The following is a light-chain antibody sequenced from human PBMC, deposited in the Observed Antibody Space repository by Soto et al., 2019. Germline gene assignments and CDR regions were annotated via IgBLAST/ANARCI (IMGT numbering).Light chain of an antibody. CDR3: QQRSNCPPYT. V-gene: IGKV3-11*01. CDR1: QSVSSY. CDR2: DAS. Sequence: EIVLTQSPATLSLSPGERATLSCRASQSVSSYLAWYQQKPGQAPRLLIYDASNRATGIPARFSGSGSGTDFTLTISSLEPEDFAVYYWQQRSNCPPYTFGQGTKLEIK. J-gene: IGKJ2*01.